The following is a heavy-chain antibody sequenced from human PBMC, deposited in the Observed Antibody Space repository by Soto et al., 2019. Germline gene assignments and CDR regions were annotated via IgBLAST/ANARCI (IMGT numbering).Heavy chain of an antibody. CDR2: SSYDGRET. CDR3: ARDSGWPILNFDN. CDR1: DFDFSSYG. J-gene: IGHJ4*02. V-gene: IGHV3-30*03. D-gene: IGHD3-10*01. Sequence: GGSLRHSCAASDFDFSSYGIHWVRQAPGKGLEWVAASSYDGRETFYADSAKGRFTVSKEMSKNTAFLQMNALRHEDTAVYFCARDSGWPILNFDNWGQGTPVTVSS.